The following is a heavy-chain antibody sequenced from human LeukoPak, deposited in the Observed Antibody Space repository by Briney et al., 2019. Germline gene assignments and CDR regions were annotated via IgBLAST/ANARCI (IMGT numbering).Heavy chain of an antibody. J-gene: IGHJ3*02. CDR2: INPNSGGT. Sequence: ASVKVSCKASGYTFTGYYIHWVRQAPGQGLEWMGWINPNSGGTNYAQKFQGRVTMTRDTSISTAYMELSRLRSDDTAVYYCARVEGYSYGLGAFDIWGQGTMVTVSS. V-gene: IGHV1-2*02. CDR3: ARVEGYSYGLGAFDI. D-gene: IGHD5-18*01. CDR1: GYTFTGYY.